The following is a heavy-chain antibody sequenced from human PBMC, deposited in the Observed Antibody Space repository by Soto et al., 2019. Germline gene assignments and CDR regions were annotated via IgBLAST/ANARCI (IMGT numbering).Heavy chain of an antibody. CDR2: ISAYNGNT. V-gene: IGHV1-18*01. Sequence: QVQLVQSGAEVKKPGASVKVSCKASGYTFTSYGISWVRQAPGQGLEWMGWISAYNGNTNYAQKLQGRVTMTTDTSTSTAYMELRSLRSDDTAVYYCARVIRYFDWLQYYYYGMDVWGQGTTVTVSS. J-gene: IGHJ6*02. CDR3: ARVIRYFDWLQYYYYGMDV. D-gene: IGHD3-9*01. CDR1: GYTFTSYG.